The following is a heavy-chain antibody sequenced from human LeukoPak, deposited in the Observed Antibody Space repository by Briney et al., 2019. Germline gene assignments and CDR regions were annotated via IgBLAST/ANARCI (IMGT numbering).Heavy chain of an antibody. Sequence: GGSLRLSCAASGFTLSDYGIHWVRQAPGKGLEWVAMISYDGSEKYFADSVKGRFTISRDNSKNTLYMQMNSLRAEDTAVYYCTFLGSWGQGTLVTVSS. V-gene: IGHV3-30*03. D-gene: IGHD3-3*02. J-gene: IGHJ4*02. CDR1: GFTLSDYG. CDR2: ISYDGSEK. CDR3: TFLGS.